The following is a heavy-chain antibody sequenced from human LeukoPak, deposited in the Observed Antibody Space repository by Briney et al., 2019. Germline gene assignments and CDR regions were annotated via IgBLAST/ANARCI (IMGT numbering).Heavy chain of an antibody. V-gene: IGHV3-30*04. CDR3: ARDTAMIMILDR. CDR1: GFTFSSYA. CDR2: ISYDGSNK. Sequence: GGSLRLSCAASGFTFSSYAMHWVRQAPGKGLEWVAVISYDGSNKYYADSVKGRFTISRDNSKNTLYLQMNSLRPEDTAVYFCARDTAMIMILDRWGQGTLVTVSS. D-gene: IGHD5-18*01. J-gene: IGHJ5*02.